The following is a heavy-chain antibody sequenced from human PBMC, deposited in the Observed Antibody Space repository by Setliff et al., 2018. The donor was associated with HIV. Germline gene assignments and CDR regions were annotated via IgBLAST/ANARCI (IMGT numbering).Heavy chain of an antibody. CDR2: INSDGSST. D-gene: IGHD5-12*01. CDR1: GFTFSNYA. Sequence: GESLKISCAASGFTFSNYAMTWVRQAAGKGLEWVSRINSDGSSTSYADSVKGRFTISRDNAKNTLYLQMNSLRAEDTALYYCARQDVGAYAPLRYWGQGTLVTVSS. V-gene: IGHV3-74*01. CDR3: ARQDVGAYAPLRY. J-gene: IGHJ4*02.